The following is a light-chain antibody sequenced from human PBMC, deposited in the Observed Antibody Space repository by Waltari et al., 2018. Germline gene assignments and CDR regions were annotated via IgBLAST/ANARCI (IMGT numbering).Light chain of an antibody. CDR3: GSYTSSAIVV. V-gene: IGLV2-14*03. Sequence: QSALTQPASVSGSPGQSVTISCTGTSSDLGSHDYVSWYQHHPGKAPKLMIYHVTNRPSGISSRFSGSKSANTASLTISGLQADDEADYYCGSYTSSAIVVFGGGTKLTVL. J-gene: IGLJ2*01. CDR1: SSDLGSHDY. CDR2: HVT.